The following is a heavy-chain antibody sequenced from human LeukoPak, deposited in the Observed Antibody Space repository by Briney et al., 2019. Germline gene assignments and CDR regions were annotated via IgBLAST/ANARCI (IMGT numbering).Heavy chain of an antibody. CDR1: GYTFTTYG. CDR3: ARDGVGAPVAYYSYYMDV. CDR2: ISAYNGNT. J-gene: IGHJ6*03. D-gene: IGHD1-26*01. V-gene: IGHV1-18*01. Sequence: ASVNVSCKPSGYTFTTYGISWLRQSPGHRLEWMGWISAYNGNTNYPQKLPGRVTMTTDASTSTAYMELRSLSSADTAVYYCARDGVGAPVAYYSYYMDVWGKGTTVTVSS.